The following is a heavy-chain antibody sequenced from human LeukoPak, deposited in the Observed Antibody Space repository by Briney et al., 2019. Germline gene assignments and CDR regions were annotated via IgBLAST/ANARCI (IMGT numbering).Heavy chain of an antibody. CDR2: IKQDGSEK. J-gene: IGHJ4*02. Sequence: PGGSLRLSCAASGFTFSSYWMSWVRQAPGKGLEWVANIKQDGSEKYYVDSVKGRFTISRDNAKNSLYLQMNSLRAEDTAVYYCARDAYSGSYYSYYFDYWGQGTLVTVSS. D-gene: IGHD1-26*01. CDR3: ARDAYSGSYYSYYFDY. V-gene: IGHV3-7*01. CDR1: GFTFSSYW.